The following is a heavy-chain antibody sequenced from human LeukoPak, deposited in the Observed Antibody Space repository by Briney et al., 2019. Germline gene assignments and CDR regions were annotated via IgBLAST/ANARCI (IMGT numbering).Heavy chain of an antibody. CDR3: ARKIGYCSGGSCYSYYFDY. CDR1: GGSISSYY. V-gene: IGHV4-59*01. CDR2: IYYSGST. D-gene: IGHD2-15*01. Sequence: PSETLSLTCTVSGGSISSYYWSWIRQPPGKGLEWIGYIYYSGSTNYNPSLKSRVTILVDTSKNQFSLKLSSVTAADTAVYYCARKIGYCSGGSCYSYYFDYWGQGTLVTVSS. J-gene: IGHJ4*02.